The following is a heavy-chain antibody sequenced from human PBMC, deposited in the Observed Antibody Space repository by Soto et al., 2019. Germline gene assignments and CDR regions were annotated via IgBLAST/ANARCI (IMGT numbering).Heavy chain of an antibody. Sequence: QVQLVESGGGVVQPGRSLRLSCAASGFSISSYGMHWVRQTPGKGLQWVAVVAYDGSYQHYADSVKGRFTISRDISKNTLFLEMDSLKPEDTAVYYYAKDHVNSGPSPDWFDPWSQGTLVSVSS. V-gene: IGHV3-30*18. CDR1: GFSISSYG. J-gene: IGHJ5*02. CDR3: AKDHVNSGPSPDWFDP. D-gene: IGHD6-19*01. CDR2: VAYDGSYQ.